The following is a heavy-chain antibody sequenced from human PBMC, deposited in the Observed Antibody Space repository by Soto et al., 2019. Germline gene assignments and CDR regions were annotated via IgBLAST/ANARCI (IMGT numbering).Heavy chain of an antibody. CDR1: GYTFTGYY. CDR2: INPNSGGT. CDR3: ARGGYCSGGSCYSAYYYYGMDV. J-gene: IGHJ6*02. V-gene: IGHV1-2*02. D-gene: IGHD2-15*01. Sequence: ASVKVSCKASGYTFTGYYMHWVRQAPGQGLEWMGWINPNSGGTNYAQKFQGRVTMTRDTSISTAYMELSRLRSDDTAVYYCARGGYCSGGSCYSAYYYYGMDVWGQGTTVTAP.